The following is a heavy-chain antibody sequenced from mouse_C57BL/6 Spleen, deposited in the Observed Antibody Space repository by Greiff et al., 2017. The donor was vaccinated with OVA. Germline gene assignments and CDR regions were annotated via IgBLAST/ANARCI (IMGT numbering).Heavy chain of an antibody. CDR3: ARIYYGSSYSWYFDV. CDR2: INPNNGGT. Sequence: VQLQQSGPELVKPGASVKIPCKASGYTFTDYNMDWVKQSHGKSLEWIGDINPNNGGTIYNQKFKGKATLTVDKSSSTAYMELRSLTSEDTAVYYCARIYYGSSYSWYFDVWGTGTTVTVSS. D-gene: IGHD1-1*01. CDR1: GYTFTDYN. J-gene: IGHJ1*03. V-gene: IGHV1-18*01.